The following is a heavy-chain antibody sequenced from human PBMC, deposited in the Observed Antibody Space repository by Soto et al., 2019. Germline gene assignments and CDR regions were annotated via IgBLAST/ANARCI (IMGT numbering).Heavy chain of an antibody. Sequence: GGSLILSCAASGFTFSTYWMHWVRQVPGKGLVWVSRINSDGSSTSYADSVKGRFTISRDNAKNTLYLQMNSLSAEDTAIYYCARTGTPLDHWGQGTLVTVSS. J-gene: IGHJ4*02. D-gene: IGHD1-1*01. V-gene: IGHV3-74*01. CDR2: INSDGSST. CDR3: ARTGTPLDH. CDR1: GFTFSTYW.